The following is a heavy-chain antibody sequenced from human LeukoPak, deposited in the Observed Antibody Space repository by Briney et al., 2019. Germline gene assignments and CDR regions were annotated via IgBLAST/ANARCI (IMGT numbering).Heavy chain of an antibody. V-gene: IGHV3-74*01. D-gene: IGHD3-10*01. Sequence: GGSLRLSCAASGFTFTNYWMHWVRQVSGRGLVWVSRINSDGSGTRYADFVKGRFTISRDNAKSTVYLQMNSLRTDDTAVYYCARDGMTYGRHFDYWGQGILVTVSS. CDR1: GFTFTNYW. J-gene: IGHJ4*02. CDR2: INSDGSGT. CDR3: ARDGMTYGRHFDY.